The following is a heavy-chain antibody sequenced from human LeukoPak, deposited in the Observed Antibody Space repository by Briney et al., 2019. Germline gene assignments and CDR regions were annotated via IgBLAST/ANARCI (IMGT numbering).Heavy chain of an antibody. J-gene: IGHJ5*02. V-gene: IGHV3-48*01. CDR3: ARDGGFGDYNWFDP. CDR2: ISSASNTK. CDR1: GFTFSSYR. D-gene: IGHD3-10*01. Sequence: GESLRLSCAASGFTFSSYRMSWVRQAPGKGLEWVSYISSASNTKYYADSVKGRFTVSRDNAKNSLYLQMNSLRAEDTAMYYCARDGGFGDYNWFDPWGQGTLVTVSS.